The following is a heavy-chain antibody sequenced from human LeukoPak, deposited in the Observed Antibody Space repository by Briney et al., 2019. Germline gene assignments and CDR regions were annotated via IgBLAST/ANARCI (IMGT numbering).Heavy chain of an antibody. J-gene: IGHJ4*02. Sequence: SETLSLTCGVSGGSITTTNYWSWVRQPPGGGLEWIGEISLAGRTRYNPSLKSRVNISIDESKNHLYLNLASVTAADPALYYCARDGSSGRGYYFDYWGQGTLVTVSS. V-gene: IGHV4-4*02. D-gene: IGHD6-19*01. CDR3: ARDGSSGRGYYFDY. CDR1: GGSITTTNY. CDR2: ISLAGRT.